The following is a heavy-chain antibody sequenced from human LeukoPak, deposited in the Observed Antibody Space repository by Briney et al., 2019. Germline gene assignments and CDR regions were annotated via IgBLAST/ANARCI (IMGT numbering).Heavy chain of an antibody. CDR1: GYSFTSYW. D-gene: IGHD6-13*01. V-gene: IGHV5-51*01. Sequence: GESLKISCKGSGYSFTSYWIGWVRQMPGKGLECMGIIYPGDSDTRYSPSFQGQVTISADKSISTAYLQWSSLKASDTAMYYCARPDSSSSDAFDIWGQGTMVTVSS. J-gene: IGHJ3*02. CDR3: ARPDSSSSDAFDI. CDR2: IYPGDSDT.